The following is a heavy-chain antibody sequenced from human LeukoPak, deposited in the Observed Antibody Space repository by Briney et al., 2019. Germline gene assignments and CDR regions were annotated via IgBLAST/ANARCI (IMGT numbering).Heavy chain of an antibody. V-gene: IGHV1-2*02. CDR1: RYTFTGYY. J-gene: IGHJ5*02. D-gene: IGHD3-3*01. Sequence: ASVKVSCKASRYTFTGYYMHWVRQAPGQGLEWMGWINPNSGGTNYAQKFQGRVTMTRDTSITTAYMELSRLRSDDTAVYYCARDSLITIFGVVGGFDPWGQGTLVTVSS. CDR3: ARDSLITIFGVVGGFDP. CDR2: INPNSGGT.